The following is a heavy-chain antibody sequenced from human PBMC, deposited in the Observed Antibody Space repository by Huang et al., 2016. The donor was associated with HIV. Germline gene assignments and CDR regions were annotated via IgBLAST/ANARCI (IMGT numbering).Heavy chain of an antibody. CDR1: GGSVSGHY. CDR3: ARASWYEPRSWYFGL. J-gene: IGHJ2*01. CDR2: INDNGYT. V-gene: IGHV4-34*01. D-gene: IGHD6-13*01. Sequence: QVQLQQWGAGLLKPSETLSLTCAVYGGSVSGHYWSWIRQPPGKGLEWIAEINDNGYTNYHPSLKGRVTISGHTSRNQFSLKLNSVTAADAAVYYCARASWYEPRSWYFGLWGRGTLVTVSS.